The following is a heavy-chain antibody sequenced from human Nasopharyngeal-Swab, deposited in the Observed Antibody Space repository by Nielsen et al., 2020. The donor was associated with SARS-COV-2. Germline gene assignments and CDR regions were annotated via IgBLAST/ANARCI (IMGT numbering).Heavy chain of an antibody. V-gene: IGHV3-15*01. J-gene: IGHJ6*02. D-gene: IGHD2-2*01. CDR1: GFTFSNAW. Sequence: GGSLRLSCAASGFTFSNAWMSWVRQAPGKGLEWVGRIKSKTDGGTIDYAAPVKGRFTISRDDSKNTLYLQMNSLKTEDTAVYYCTTPSWPYYHYGMDVWGQGTTVTVSS. CDR2: IKSKTDGGTI. CDR3: TTPSWPYYHYGMDV.